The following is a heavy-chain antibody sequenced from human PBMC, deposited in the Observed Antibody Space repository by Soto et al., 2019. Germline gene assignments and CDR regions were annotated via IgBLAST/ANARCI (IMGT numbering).Heavy chain of an antibody. J-gene: IGHJ3*02. CDR2: INPNSGGT. V-gene: IGHV1-2*04. CDR1: GYTFTGXY. D-gene: IGHD6-25*01. Sequence: ASVKVSCKASGYTFTGXYMHWVRQAPGQGLEWMGWINPNSGGTNYAQKFQGWVTMTRDTSISTAYMELSRLRSDDTAVYYCARVSGAGPFDIWGQGTMVTVSS. CDR3: ARVSGAGPFDI.